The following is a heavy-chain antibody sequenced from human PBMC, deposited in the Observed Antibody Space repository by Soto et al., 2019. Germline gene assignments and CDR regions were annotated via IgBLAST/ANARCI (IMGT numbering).Heavy chain of an antibody. J-gene: IGHJ4*02. Sequence: EVQLLESGGGLVQPGGSLRLSCGVSGFTFNDFEMNWVRQAPGKGLEWLAYIDGSGTTKKYADSVRCRFTISRDNPNNSLFLQMSSLSAADTAIYYCARGFGRFNYWGQGTLVSVSS. CDR2: IDGSGTTK. CDR3: ARGFGRFNY. D-gene: IGHD3-10*01. CDR1: GFTFNDFE. V-gene: IGHV3-48*03.